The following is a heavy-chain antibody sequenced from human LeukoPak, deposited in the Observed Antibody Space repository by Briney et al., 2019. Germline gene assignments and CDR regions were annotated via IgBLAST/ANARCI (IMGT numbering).Heavy chain of an antibody. V-gene: IGHV4-30-2*01. Sequence: SETLSLTCTVSGGSISSGGYYWSWIRQPPGKGLEWIGYIYHSGSTYYNPSLKSRVTISVDRSKNQFSLKLSSVTAADTAVYYCARTDIVVVPAAIHGHYYYYMDVWGKGTTVTVTS. J-gene: IGHJ6*03. CDR1: GGSISSGGYY. D-gene: IGHD2-2*02. CDR2: IYHSGST. CDR3: ARTDIVVVPAAIHGHYYYYMDV.